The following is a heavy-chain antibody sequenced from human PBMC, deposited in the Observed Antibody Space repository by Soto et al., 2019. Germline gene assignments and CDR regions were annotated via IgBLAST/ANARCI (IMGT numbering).Heavy chain of an antibody. CDR3: AEIYGVALHESVSV. J-gene: IGHJ3*01. D-gene: IGHD4-17*01. CDR2: ISAYDGNT. CDR1: GDTFPRHG. Sequence: APVMRDCKSSGDTFPRHGSSWVRQVPGQGLEWMGWISAYDGNTNYAQKLQGRVTMTTDTSTSQAYMELRSLRSEYTAVYDCAEIYGVALHESVSVW. V-gene: IGHV1-18*04.